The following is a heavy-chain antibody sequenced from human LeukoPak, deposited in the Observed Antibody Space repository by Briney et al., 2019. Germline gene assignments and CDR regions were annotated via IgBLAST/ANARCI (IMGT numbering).Heavy chain of an antibody. CDR1: GFSLTAYS. CDR2: MSSSSSSSYI. V-gene: IGHV3-21*04. J-gene: IGHJ4*02. CDR3: AKKGDRITIFGDDFDY. Sequence: GGSLRLSCTASGFSLTAYSMNWVRQAPGKGLEWVSTMSSSSSSSYIYYADSVKGRFTISRDNSKNTLYLQMNSLRAEDTAVYYCAKKGDRITIFGDDFDYWGQGTLVTVSS. D-gene: IGHD3-3*01.